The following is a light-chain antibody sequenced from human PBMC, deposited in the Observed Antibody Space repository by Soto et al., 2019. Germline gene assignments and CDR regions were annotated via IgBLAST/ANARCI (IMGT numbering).Light chain of an antibody. J-gene: IGKJ4*01. V-gene: IGKV1-33*01. CDR1: QSISSY. CDR3: QQYDNLPLT. Sequence: DIQITQSPSSISASVLYRVTIICRASQSISSYLNWYQQKPGKAPKLLIYDASNLETGVPSRFSGSGSGTDFTFTISSLQPEDIATYYCQQYDNLPLTFGGGTKVDI. CDR2: DAS.